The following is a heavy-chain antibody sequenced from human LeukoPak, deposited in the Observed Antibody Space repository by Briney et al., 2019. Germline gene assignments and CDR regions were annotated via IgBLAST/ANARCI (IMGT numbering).Heavy chain of an antibody. J-gene: IGHJ4*02. D-gene: IGHD1-20*01. V-gene: IGHV4-59*01. CDR2: IYYSGST. CDR3: ARGMYNWNEVGVQSTDYFDY. Sequence: SETLSLTCTVSGGSISSYYWSWIRQPPGKGLEWIGYIYYSGSTNYNPSLKSRVTISVDTAKNQFSLKLSSVTAADTAVYYCARGMYNWNEVGVQSTDYFDYWGQGTLVTVSS. CDR1: GGSISSYY.